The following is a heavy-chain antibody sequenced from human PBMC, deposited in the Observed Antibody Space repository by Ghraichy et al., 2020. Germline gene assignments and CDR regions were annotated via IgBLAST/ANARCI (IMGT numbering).Heavy chain of an antibody. CDR2: IYTSGST. D-gene: IGHD2-21*02. CDR1: GGSISSYY. Sequence: GSLSLTCTVSGGSISSYYWSWIRQPAGKGLEWIGRIYTSGSTNYNPSLKSRVTMSVDTSKNQFSLKLSSVTAADTAVYYCASGDRDYYYGMDVWGQGTTVTVSS. V-gene: IGHV4-4*07. CDR3: ASGDRDYYYGMDV. J-gene: IGHJ6*02.